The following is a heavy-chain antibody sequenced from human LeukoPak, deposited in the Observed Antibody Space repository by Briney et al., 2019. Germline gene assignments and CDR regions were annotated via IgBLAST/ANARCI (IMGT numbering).Heavy chain of an antibody. Sequence: SETLSLTCAVYGGSFSGYYWSWIRQPPGKGLEWIGEINHSGSTNYNPSLKSRVTISVDTSKSQFSLKLSSVTAADTAVYYCAKRVATIDYWGQGTLVTVSS. V-gene: IGHV4-34*01. J-gene: IGHJ4*02. CDR3: AKRVATIDY. CDR2: INHSGST. CDR1: GGSFSGYY. D-gene: IGHD5-12*01.